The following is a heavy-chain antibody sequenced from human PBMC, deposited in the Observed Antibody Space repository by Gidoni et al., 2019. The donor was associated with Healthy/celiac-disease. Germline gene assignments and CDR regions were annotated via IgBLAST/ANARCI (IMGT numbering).Heavy chain of an antibody. D-gene: IGHD3-22*01. Sequence: EVQLVESGGGLVQPGGSLRLSCAASGFTFSSYAMSWVRQAPGKGLEWVSAISGSGGSTYYADSVKGRFTISRDNSKNTLYLQMNSLRAEDTAVYYCAKDHLDSSGYYYLRHDWFDPWGQGTLVTVSS. CDR1: GFTFSSYA. CDR2: ISGSGGST. J-gene: IGHJ5*02. CDR3: AKDHLDSSGYYYLRHDWFDP. V-gene: IGHV3-23*04.